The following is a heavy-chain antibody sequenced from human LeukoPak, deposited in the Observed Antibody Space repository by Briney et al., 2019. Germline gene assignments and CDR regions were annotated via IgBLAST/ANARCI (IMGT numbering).Heavy chain of an antibody. D-gene: IGHD5-24*01. Sequence: ASVEVSCKASVYTFTSYDINWVRQATGQGLEWMGWMNPNSGNTGYAQKFQGRVTMTRNTSISKAYIQLSSLRSYDTAVSYCARAGYIAVANYYIDVRGKGTTVTVS. CDR2: MNPNSGNT. J-gene: IGHJ6*03. V-gene: IGHV1-8*01. CDR1: VYTFTSYD. CDR3: ARAGYIAVANYYIDV.